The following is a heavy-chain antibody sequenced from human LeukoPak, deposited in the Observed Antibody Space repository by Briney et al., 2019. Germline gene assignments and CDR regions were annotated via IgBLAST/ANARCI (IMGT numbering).Heavy chain of an antibody. J-gene: IGHJ4*02. Sequence: GGSLRLSCAASGFTFSSYSMNWVSQAPGKGREWVSYISSSTSTIYYADSVKGRFTISRDSAKNSLYLQMNSLRAEDTAVYYCARDYSNYGGGFDYWGQGILVTVSS. CDR3: ARDYSNYGGGFDY. CDR1: GFTFSSYS. CDR2: ISSSTSTI. D-gene: IGHD4-11*01. V-gene: IGHV3-48*01.